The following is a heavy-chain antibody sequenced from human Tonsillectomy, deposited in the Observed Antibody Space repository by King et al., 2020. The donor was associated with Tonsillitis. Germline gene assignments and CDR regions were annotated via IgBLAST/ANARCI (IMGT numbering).Heavy chain of an antibody. CDR2: INAGNGNT. D-gene: IGHD3-10*01. J-gene: IGHJ4*02. CDR3: ARDDPFTSGTYFNAHFDY. V-gene: IGHV1-3*01. CDR1: GYTFADYT. Sequence: QLVQSGAEVKKPGASVKVSCKASGYTFADYTIHWVRQAPGQRLEWMGWINAGNGNTKISQTFQGSVTITRDTFASTAYMELSSLRSADTAVYYCARDDPFTSGTYFNAHFDYWGQGTLVTVSS.